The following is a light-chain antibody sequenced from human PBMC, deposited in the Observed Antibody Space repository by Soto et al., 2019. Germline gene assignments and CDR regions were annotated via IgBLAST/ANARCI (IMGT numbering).Light chain of an antibody. CDR1: SSDVGDYNY. Sequence: QSALTQPASVSGSPGQSITISCTGTSSDVGDYNYVSWYQQNPGKAPKLIICEVNNRRPGISYRFSGSKSGNTASLTISGLQAEDEADYYCGSYTSSATYVFGTGTKVTVL. V-gene: IGLV2-14*01. CDR3: GSYTSSATYV. CDR2: EVN. J-gene: IGLJ1*01.